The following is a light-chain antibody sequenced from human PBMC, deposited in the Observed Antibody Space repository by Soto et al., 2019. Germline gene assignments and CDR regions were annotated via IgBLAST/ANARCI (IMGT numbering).Light chain of an antibody. Sequence: EIVMTQSPATLSVSPGERATPSCRASQSVTDNLPWYHQKPGQAPRLLIYGGSTRATGIPARFSGSGSGTEFTLTISSLQSEDFAVYYCQQYNNWPLTFGGGTKVDIK. V-gene: IGKV3D-15*01. CDR1: QSVTDN. CDR3: QQYNNWPLT. J-gene: IGKJ4*01. CDR2: GGS.